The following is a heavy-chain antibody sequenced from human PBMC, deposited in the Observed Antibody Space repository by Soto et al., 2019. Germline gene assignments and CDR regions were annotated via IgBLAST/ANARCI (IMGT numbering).Heavy chain of an antibody. CDR2: TYYRSKWYN. J-gene: IGHJ6*02. Sequence: PSQTLSLTCAISGDSVSSNSAAWNWIRQSPSRGLEWLGRTYYRSKWYNDYAVSVKSRITINPDTSKNQFSLQLNSVTPEDTAVYYCARAYCSSTSCYSSYYYYYGMDVWGQGTTVPVSS. CDR1: GDSVSSNSAA. D-gene: IGHD2-2*01. CDR3: ARAYCSSTSCYSSYYYYYGMDV. V-gene: IGHV6-1*01.